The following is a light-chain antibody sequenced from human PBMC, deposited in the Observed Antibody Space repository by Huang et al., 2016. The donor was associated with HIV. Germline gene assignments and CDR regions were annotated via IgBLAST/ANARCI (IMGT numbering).Light chain of an antibody. Sequence: DIQMTQSPSFLSASVGDSVTITCRTSQDIGTYLNWYQQRPGKAPNLLIHGSSTVHRWVPSRFSGGGYGTEFTLTINGLQTEDFAIYYCHQSYTFSSFGRGTRLDIK. J-gene: IGKJ5*01. CDR3: HQSYTFSS. V-gene: IGKV1-39*01. CDR2: GSS. CDR1: QDIGTY.